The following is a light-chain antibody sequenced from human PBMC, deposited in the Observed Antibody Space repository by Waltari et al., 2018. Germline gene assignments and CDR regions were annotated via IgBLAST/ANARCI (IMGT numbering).Light chain of an antibody. CDR1: SGHSSTV. CDR3: QTGGHGTWV. V-gene: IGLV4-69*01. J-gene: IGLJ3*02. CDR2: VNSDGSH. Sequence: QLVLTQSPSASASLGASVKLTCTPRSGHSSTVIARHQQQPEKGPRYLMKVNSDGSHSKGDKIPDRFSGSSSGAEHYLTISSLQSEDEADYYCQTGGHGTWVFGGGTKLTVL.